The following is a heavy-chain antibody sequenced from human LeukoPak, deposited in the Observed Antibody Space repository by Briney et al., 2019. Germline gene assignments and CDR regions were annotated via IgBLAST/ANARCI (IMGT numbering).Heavy chain of an antibody. V-gene: IGHV4-39*01. D-gene: IGHD5-12*01. J-gene: IGHJ4*02. Sequence: SETLSLTCTVSGGSISSSSYYWGWIRQPPGKGLEWIGSIYYSGSTYYNPSLKSRVTISVDTSKNQFSLKLSSVTAADTAVYYCARTSRESGYESTNGYFDYWGQGTLVTVSS. CDR3: ARTSRESGYESTNGYFDY. CDR1: GGSISSSSYY. CDR2: IYYSGST.